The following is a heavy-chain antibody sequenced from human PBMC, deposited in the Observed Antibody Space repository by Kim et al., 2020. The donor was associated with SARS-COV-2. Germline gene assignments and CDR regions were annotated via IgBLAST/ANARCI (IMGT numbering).Heavy chain of an antibody. D-gene: IGHD6-19*01. V-gene: IGHV1-69*01. J-gene: IGHJ4*02. CDR3: ARGVGSGWQETDY. Sequence: YAQKFQGRVTITADESTSTAYMELSSLRSEDTAVYYCARGVGSGWQETDYWGQGTLVTVSS.